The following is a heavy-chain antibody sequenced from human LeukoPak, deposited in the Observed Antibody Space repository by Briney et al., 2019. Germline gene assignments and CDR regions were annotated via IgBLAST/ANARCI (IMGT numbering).Heavy chain of an antibody. J-gene: IGHJ4*02. Sequence: QPGGSLRLSCAASGFTFDDYAMHWVRQAPGKGLEWVSGISWNSGSIGYADSVKGRFTISRDNAKNSLYLQMNSLRVEDTAVYYCAKLAKYFYGWETYYFFEHWGQGTPVTASS. V-gene: IGHV3-9*01. CDR2: ISWNSGSI. CDR3: AKLAKYFYGWETYYFFEH. CDR1: GFTFDDYA. D-gene: IGHD3-10*01.